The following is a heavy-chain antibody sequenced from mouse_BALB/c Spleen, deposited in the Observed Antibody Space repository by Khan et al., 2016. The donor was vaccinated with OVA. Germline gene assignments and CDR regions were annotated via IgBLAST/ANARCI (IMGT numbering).Heavy chain of an antibody. V-gene: IGHV2-3*01. D-gene: IGHD1-2*01. Sequence: QMQLEESGLGLVAPSQSLSITCTVSGFSLTYYGVNWVRQPPGKGLEWLGVIWGDGATNHHSGLKSRLSITKDTSKSQVFLKLNILQTDDTATYYCARFTTATGNYYVMDYWGQGTSVTVSS. CDR2: IWGDGAT. CDR1: GFSLTYYG. CDR3: ARFTTATGNYYVMDY. J-gene: IGHJ4*01.